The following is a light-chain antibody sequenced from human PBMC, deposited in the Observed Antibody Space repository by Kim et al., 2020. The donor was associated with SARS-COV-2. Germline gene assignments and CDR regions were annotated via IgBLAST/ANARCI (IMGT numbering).Light chain of an antibody. CDR2: GAS. J-gene: IGKJ1*01. CDR1: QSVSSSY. V-gene: IGKV3-20*01. Sequence: PGVRATLSCMASQSVSSSYLAWYQQKPGQAPRLLIYGASSRATGIPDRFSGSGSGTDFTLTISRLEPEDFAVYYCQQYGSSPPWTFGQGTKVDIK. CDR3: QQYGSSPPWT.